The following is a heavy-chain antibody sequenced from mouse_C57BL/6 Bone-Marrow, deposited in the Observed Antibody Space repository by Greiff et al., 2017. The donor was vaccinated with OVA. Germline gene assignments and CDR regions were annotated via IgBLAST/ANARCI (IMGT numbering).Heavy chain of an antibody. CDR1: GYTFTNYW. V-gene: IGHV1-63*01. J-gene: IGHJ1*03. Sequence: LEESGAELVRPGTSVKMSCKASGYTFTNYWIGWAKQRPGHGLEWIGDIYPGGGYTKYNEKFKGKATLTADKSSSTAYMQFSSLTSEDSAIYYCARVHYGSSYYWYFDVWGTGTTVTVSS. CDR3: ARVHYGSSYYWYFDV. D-gene: IGHD1-1*01. CDR2: IYPGGGYT.